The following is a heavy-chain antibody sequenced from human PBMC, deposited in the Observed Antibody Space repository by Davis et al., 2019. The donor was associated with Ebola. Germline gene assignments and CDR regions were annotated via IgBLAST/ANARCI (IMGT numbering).Heavy chain of an antibody. J-gene: IGHJ4*02. CDR3: ARRAYCSGGSCYYNDY. V-gene: IGHV3-48*02. D-gene: IGHD2-15*01. CDR1: GFTFSSYA. CDR2: ISTGSSTI. Sequence: GGSLRLSCAASGFTFSSYAMSWVRQAPGKGLEWVSYISTGSSTIYYADSVKGRFTISRDNAKNSLYLQMNSLRDEDTAVYYCARRAYCSGGSCYYNDYWGQGTLVTVSS.